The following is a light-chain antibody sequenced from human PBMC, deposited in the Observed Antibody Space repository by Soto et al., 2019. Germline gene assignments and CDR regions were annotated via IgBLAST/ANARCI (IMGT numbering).Light chain of an antibody. CDR3: LQDYDYPYT. Sequence: AIQLTQSPSSLSASVGDSVTITCRASQGISRYLSWYQQKPGRAPKLLISAASTLQSGVPARFSGSGSGTDFTLIISSLQPEDFATYYCLQDYDYPYTFGQGTKVDIK. CDR1: QGISRY. J-gene: IGKJ2*01. V-gene: IGKV1-6*01. CDR2: AAS.